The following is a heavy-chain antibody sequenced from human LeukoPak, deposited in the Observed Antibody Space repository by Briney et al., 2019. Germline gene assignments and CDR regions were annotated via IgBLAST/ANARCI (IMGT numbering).Heavy chain of an antibody. CDR2: ISTGNGNT. D-gene: IGHD1-7*01. CDR1: GDTFIRYG. J-gene: IGHJ4*02. CDR3: ARANNWNYALGY. V-gene: IGHV1-18*01. Sequence: ASVKVSCKASGDTFIRYGISWVRQAPGQGLEWMGWISTGNGNTNYGQKFQGRVTMATDTSTGTAYMELRSLRSDDTAMYYCARANNWNYALGYWGQGTLVTVSS.